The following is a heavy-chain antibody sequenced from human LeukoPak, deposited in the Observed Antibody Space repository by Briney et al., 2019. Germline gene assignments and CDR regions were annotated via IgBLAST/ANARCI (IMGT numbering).Heavy chain of an antibody. CDR2: IYPGDSDT. J-gene: IGHJ4*02. D-gene: IGHD6-19*01. CDR1: GYSFTSYW. V-gene: IGHV5-51*01. CDR3: ARHRTSGWSRVFDY. Sequence: GESLKISCKGSGYSFTSYWIGWVRQMPGKGLEWMGIIYPGDSDTRYSPSFQGQVTISADESTTTAYLQWSSLKTSDTAVYYCARHRTSGWSRVFDYWGQGTLVTVSS.